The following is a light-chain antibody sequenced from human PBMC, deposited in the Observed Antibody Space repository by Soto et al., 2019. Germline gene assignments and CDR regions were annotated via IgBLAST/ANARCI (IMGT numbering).Light chain of an antibody. Sequence: QSALTQPASVSGSPGQSITISCTGTSSDVGSYNYVSWYQQYPGKAPKLIIYDVTNRPSGVSNRFSGSKSGNTASLTISGLQADDEADYYCSSYTSSSTRVFGGGTKLTVL. V-gene: IGLV2-14*01. CDR2: DVT. CDR3: SSYTSSSTRV. J-gene: IGLJ3*02. CDR1: SSDVGSYNY.